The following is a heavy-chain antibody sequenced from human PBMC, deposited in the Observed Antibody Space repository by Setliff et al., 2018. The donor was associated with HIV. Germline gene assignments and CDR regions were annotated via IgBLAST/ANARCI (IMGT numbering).Heavy chain of an antibody. J-gene: IGHJ6*03. D-gene: IGHD3-16*02. CDR1: GFTFSRDW. V-gene: IGHV3-74*01. CDR2: TNSDGSST. CDR3: ARAQDVWGSYRYTNYYYYMDV. Sequence: PGGSLRLSCAASGFTFSRDWMLWVRQPPGKGLVWVARTNSDGSSTSHADSVKGRFTISRDNAKNSLYLHMNSLRAEDTAVYYCARAQDVWGSYRYTNYYYYMDVWGKGTTVTVSS.